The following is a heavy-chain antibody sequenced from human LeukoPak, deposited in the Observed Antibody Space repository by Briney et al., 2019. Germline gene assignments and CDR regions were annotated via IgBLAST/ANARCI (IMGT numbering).Heavy chain of an antibody. V-gene: IGHV3-21*01. CDR1: GFTFSSYS. CDR3: ARDEEWLVDY. CDR2: ISSSSSYI. J-gene: IGHJ4*02. Sequence: GGSLRLSCAASGFTFSSYSMNWVRQAPGKGLEWVSSISSSSSYIYYADSVKGRFTISRDNAKNSLYLQMNSLRAKDTAVYYCARDEEWLVDYWGQGTLVTVSS. D-gene: IGHD6-19*01.